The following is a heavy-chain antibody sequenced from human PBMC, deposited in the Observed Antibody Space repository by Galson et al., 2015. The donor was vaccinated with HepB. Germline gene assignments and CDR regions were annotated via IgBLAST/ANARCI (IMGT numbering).Heavy chain of an antibody. CDR2: IKSKTDGGTT. J-gene: IGHJ5*02. Sequence: SLRLSCAASGFTFSNAWMSWVRQAPGKGLEWVGRIKSKTDGGTTDYAAPVKGRFTISRDDSKNTLYLQMNSLETEDTAVYYCTTYTTYYYDSSGYYYSRQGGWFDPWGQGTLVTVSS. V-gene: IGHV3-15*01. D-gene: IGHD3-22*01. CDR1: GFTFSNAW. CDR3: TTYTTYYYDSSGYYYSRQGGWFDP.